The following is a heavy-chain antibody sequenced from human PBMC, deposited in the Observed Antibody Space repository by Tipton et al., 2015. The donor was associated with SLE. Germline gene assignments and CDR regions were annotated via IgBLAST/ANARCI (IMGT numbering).Heavy chain of an antibody. V-gene: IGHV5-51*01. D-gene: IGHD1-26*01. J-gene: IGHJ4*02. CDR1: GYIFTTYW. CDR3: ARHSRGSYSGSFDY. Sequence: SGPEVKKPGESLKISCKDSGYIFTTYWIGWVRQMPGKGLEWMGIISPGDSDTTYSPSFQGQVTIAADKSISTAYLQWSSLKASDTAMYYCARHSRGSYSGSFDYWGQGTLVTVSS. CDR2: ISPGDSDT.